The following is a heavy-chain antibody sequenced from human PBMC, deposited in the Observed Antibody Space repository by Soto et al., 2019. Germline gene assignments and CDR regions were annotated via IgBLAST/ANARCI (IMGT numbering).Heavy chain of an antibody. CDR1: GGSISSHY. CDR2: IYYRGNT. D-gene: IGHD1-26*01. CDR3: ARDGREASGIDV. J-gene: IGHJ6*02. Sequence: NPSETLSLTCTVSGGSISSHYWSWVRQAPGKGLEWIGCIYYRGNTFYNPSLKSRGTISVDTSNKQFSLKLDSVTTADTAVYYCARDGREASGIDVWGQGTTVTVSS. V-gene: IGHV4-59*11.